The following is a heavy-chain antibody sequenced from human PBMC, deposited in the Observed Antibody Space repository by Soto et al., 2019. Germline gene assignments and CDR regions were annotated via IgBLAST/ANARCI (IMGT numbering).Heavy chain of an antibody. V-gene: IGHV1-69*01. CDR1: GGTFSSYA. CDR3: VGGWLRTGWLFYFDY. D-gene: IGHD5-12*01. Sequence: QVQLVQSGAEVKKPGSSVKVSCKASGGTFSSYAISWVRQAPGQGLEWMGGIIPIFGTANYAQKFQGRVTITADEATSTAYMELSSLRSEDTAVYYCVGGWLRTGWLFYFDYWGQGTLVTVSS. CDR2: IIPIFGTA. J-gene: IGHJ4*02.